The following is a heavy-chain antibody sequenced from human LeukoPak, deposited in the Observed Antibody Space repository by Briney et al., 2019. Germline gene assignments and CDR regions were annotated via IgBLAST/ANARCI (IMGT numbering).Heavy chain of an antibody. J-gene: IGHJ4*02. CDR2: IVPIFGTA. CDR3: ARDYYDSSGYYPFDY. V-gene: IGHV1-69*13. D-gene: IGHD3-22*01. CDR1: GYTFTGYY. Sequence: GASVKVSCKASGYTFTGYYMHWVRQAPGQGLEWMGGIVPIFGTANYAQKFQGRVTITADESTSTAYMELSSLRSEDTAVYYCARDYYDSSGYYPFDYWGQGTLATVSS.